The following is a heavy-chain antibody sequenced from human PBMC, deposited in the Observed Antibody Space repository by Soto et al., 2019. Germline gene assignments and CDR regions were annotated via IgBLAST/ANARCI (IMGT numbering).Heavy chain of an antibody. CDR1: GGTFSTDA. V-gene: IGHV1-69*01. J-gene: IGHJ4*02. CDR3: ARPKGSYSSGYYYFDY. CDR2: IIPLFGTA. D-gene: IGHD6-19*01. Sequence: QVQLVQSGAEVKQPGSSVKVSCKTSGGTFSTDAIYWVRQAPGQGLEWMGAIIPLFGTADYAQKFQGRVTITADESTSTAYMELSSLRSEDTAVYYCARPKGSYSSGYYYFDYWGQGTLVTVSS.